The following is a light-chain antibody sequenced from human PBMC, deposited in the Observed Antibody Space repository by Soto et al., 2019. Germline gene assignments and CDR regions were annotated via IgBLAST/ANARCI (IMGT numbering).Light chain of an antibody. CDR2: LGS. V-gene: IGKV2-28*01. CDR1: QSLLHSNGYNL. Sequence: EIVMTQSPLSLPVAPGEPACSSCRSSQSLLHSNGYNLVDFYLQMPLQSPQLLIHLGSNRASGVPDRFIGSGSGTDFTLKISRVEAEDVGVYYCMQDLLNPSYTFGQGTKVDIK. J-gene: IGKJ2*01. CDR3: MQDLLNPSYT.